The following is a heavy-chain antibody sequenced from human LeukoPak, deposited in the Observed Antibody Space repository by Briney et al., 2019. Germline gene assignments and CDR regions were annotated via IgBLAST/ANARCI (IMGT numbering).Heavy chain of an antibody. D-gene: IGHD3-3*01. V-gene: IGHV4-61*01. CDR1: GGSVSSGSYY. CDR2: IYYSGST. J-gene: IGHJ4*02. CDR3: ARVTNVLQFLDWLPAGYNFDY. Sequence: PSETLSLTCTVSGGSVSSGSYYWSWIRPPPGKGLEWIGYIYYSGSTNYNPSLKSRVTTSVDTSKNQFSLKLSSVTAADTAVYYCARVTNVLQFLDWLPAGYNFDYWGQGTLVTVSS.